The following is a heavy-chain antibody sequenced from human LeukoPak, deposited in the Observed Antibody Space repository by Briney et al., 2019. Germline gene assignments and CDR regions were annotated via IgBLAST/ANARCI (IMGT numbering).Heavy chain of an antibody. J-gene: IGHJ5*02. D-gene: IGHD2-2*01. CDR3: ARARQYCSSTSCYPDWFDP. CDR2: IYHSGST. V-gene: IGHV4-30-2*01. Sequence: TLSLTCTVSGGSISSGGYYWSWIRQPPGKGLEWIGYIYHSGSTYYNPSLKSRVTISVDRSKNQFSLKLSSVTAADTAVYYCARARQYCSSTSCYPDWFDPWGQGTLVTVSS. CDR1: GGSISSGGYY.